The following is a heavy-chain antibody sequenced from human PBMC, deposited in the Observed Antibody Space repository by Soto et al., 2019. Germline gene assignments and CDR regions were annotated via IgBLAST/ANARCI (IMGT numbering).Heavy chain of an antibody. CDR2: IYYSGST. CDR1: GGSISSGDYY. V-gene: IGHV4-30-4*01. Sequence: PSETLSLTCTVSGGSISSGDYYWSWIRQPPGKGLEWIGYIYYSGSTSYNPSLKSRVTISVDTSKNQFSLKLSSVTAADTAVYYCARDGVWFGDGVAYYYGMDVWGQGTTVTVS. J-gene: IGHJ6*02. CDR3: ARDGVWFGDGVAYYYGMDV. D-gene: IGHD3-10*01.